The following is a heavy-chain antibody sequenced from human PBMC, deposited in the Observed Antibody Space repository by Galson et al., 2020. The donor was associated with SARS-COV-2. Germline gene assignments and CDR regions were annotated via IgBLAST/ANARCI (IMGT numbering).Heavy chain of an antibody. V-gene: IGHV3-49*03. CDR2: IRSKAYGGTT. CDR3: TRELGYDFWSVYYYVGGKYYYMDV. Sequence: GGSLRLSCTASGFTFGDYAMSWFRQAPGKGLEWVGFIRSKAYGGTTEYAASVKGRFTISRDDSKSIAYLQMNSLKTEDTAVYYCTRELGYDFWSVYYYVGGKYYYMDVWGKGTTVTVSS. CDR1: GFTFGDYA. D-gene: IGHD3-3*01. J-gene: IGHJ6*03.